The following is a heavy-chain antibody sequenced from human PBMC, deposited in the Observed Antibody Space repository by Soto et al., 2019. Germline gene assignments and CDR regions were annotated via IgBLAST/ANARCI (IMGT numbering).Heavy chain of an antibody. CDR3: ARDLRDRFDP. CDR1: GFTFSSYA. J-gene: IGHJ5*02. CDR2: ISYDGSNK. Sequence: QVQLVESGGGVVQPGRSLRLSCAASGFTFSSYAMHWVRQAPGKGLEWVAVISYDGSNKYYADSVKGRFTISRDNSKNTLYLQMNSLRAEDTAVYYCARDLRDRFDPWGQGTLVTVSS. V-gene: IGHV3-30-3*01.